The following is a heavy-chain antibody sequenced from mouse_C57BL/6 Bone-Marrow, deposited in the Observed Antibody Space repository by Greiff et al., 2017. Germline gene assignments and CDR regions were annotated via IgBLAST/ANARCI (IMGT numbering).Heavy chain of an antibody. CDR2: IYPRSGNT. V-gene: IGHV1-81*01. CDR3: ARYYGSSLFAY. CDR1: GYTFTSYG. Sequence: QVQLQQSGAELARPGASVKLSCKASGYTFTSYGISWVKQRPGQGLEWIGEIYPRSGNTYYNEKFKGKATLTADKSSSTAYMELRSLTSEDSAVYFCARYYGSSLFAYWGQGTLVTVSA. D-gene: IGHD1-1*01. J-gene: IGHJ3*01.